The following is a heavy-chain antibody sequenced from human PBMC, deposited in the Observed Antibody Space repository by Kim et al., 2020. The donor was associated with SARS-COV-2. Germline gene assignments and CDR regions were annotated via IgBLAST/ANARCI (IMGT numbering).Heavy chain of an antibody. D-gene: IGHD6-19*01. CDR3: AKRPQPHSSGWSEYFQH. V-gene: IGHV3-30*18. CDR1: GFTFSSYG. Sequence: GGSLRLSCAASGFTFSSYGMHWVRQAPGKGLEWVAVISYDGSNKYYADSVKGRFTISRDNSKNTLYLQMNSLRAEDTAVYYCAKRPQPHSSGWSEYFQHWGQGTLVTVSS. CDR2: ISYDGSNK. J-gene: IGHJ1*01.